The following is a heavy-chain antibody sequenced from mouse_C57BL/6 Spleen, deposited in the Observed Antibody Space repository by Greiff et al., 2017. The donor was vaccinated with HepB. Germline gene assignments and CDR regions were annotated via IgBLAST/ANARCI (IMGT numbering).Heavy chain of an antibody. J-gene: IGHJ3*01. CDR3: ARGGYGYDVFAWFAY. CDR1: GYTFTDYN. Sequence: VQLQQSGPELVKPGASVKIPCKASGYTFTDYNMDWVKQSHGKSLEWIGDINPNNGGTIYNQKFKGKATLTVDKSSSTAYMELRSLTSEDTAVYYCARGGYGYDVFAWFAYWGQGTLVTVSA. D-gene: IGHD2-2*01. CDR2: INPNNGGT. V-gene: IGHV1-18*01.